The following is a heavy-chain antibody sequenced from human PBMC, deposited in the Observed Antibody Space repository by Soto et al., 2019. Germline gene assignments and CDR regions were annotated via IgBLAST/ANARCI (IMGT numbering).Heavy chain of an antibody. V-gene: IGHV4-59*01. J-gene: IGHJ4*02. CDR2: IYYSGST. CDR3: ARETHYYDSSGYYYPKPYFDY. Sequence: PSETLSLTCTVSGGSISSYYWSWIRQPPGKGLEWIGYIYYSGSTNYNPSLKSRVTISVDTSKNQFSLKLSSVTAADTAVYYCARETHYYDSSGYYYPKPYFDYWGQGTLVTVSS. D-gene: IGHD3-22*01. CDR1: GGSISSYY.